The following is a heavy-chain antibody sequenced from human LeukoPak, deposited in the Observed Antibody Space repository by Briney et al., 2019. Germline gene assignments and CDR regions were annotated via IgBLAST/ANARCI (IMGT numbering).Heavy chain of an antibody. CDR2: ISGSGGST. J-gene: IGHJ4*02. D-gene: IGHD6-19*01. CDR1: GFTFSISSYA. V-gene: IGHV3-23*01. Sequence: GGSLRLSCAASGFTFSISSYAMSWVRQAPGTGLEWVSAISGSGGSTYYADSVKGRYTVSRDNSKNTLYLQMNSLRAEDTAVYYCVKGAYSSGWYGDYWGQGTLVTVSS. CDR3: VKGAYSSGWYGDY.